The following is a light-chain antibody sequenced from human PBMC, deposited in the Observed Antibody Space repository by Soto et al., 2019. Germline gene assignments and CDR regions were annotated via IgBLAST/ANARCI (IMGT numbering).Light chain of an antibody. CDR2: DAS. Sequence: DIQMTQSPSTLSASVGDRVTVTCRASQSISGWLAWYQQKPGKAPKLLIYDASTLESGVPSRFSGSESGTEFTLTISSLQPDDFATYCCQQYNSYPLTFCGGTKVDIK. J-gene: IGKJ4*01. CDR1: QSISGW. V-gene: IGKV1-5*01. CDR3: QQYNSYPLT.